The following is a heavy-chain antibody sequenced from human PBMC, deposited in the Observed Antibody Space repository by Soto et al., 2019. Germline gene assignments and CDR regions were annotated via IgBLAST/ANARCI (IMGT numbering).Heavy chain of an antibody. CDR2: ISYDGSNK. CDR3: AKDMYYYDSSGYSSNWFDP. V-gene: IGHV3-30*18. Sequence: GGSLRLSCAASGFTFSSYGMHWVRQAPGKGLEWVAVISYDGSNKYYADSVKGRFTISRDNSKNTLYLQMNSLRAEDTAVYYCAKDMYYYDSSGYSSNWFDPWGQGILVTVSS. D-gene: IGHD3-22*01. CDR1: GFTFSSYG. J-gene: IGHJ5*02.